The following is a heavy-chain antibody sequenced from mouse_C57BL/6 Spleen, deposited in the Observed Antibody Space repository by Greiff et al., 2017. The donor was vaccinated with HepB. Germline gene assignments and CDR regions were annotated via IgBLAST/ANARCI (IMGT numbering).Heavy chain of an antibody. V-gene: IGHV5-17*01. Sequence: EVQGVESGGGLVKPGGSLKLSCAASGFTFSDYGMHWVRQAPEKGLEWVAYISSGSSTIYYADTVKGRFTISRDNAKNTLFLQMTSLRSDDTAMYYCARNLYYGNYEGFAYWGQGTLVTVSA. CDR2: ISSGSSTI. J-gene: IGHJ3*01. CDR1: GFTFSDYG. CDR3: ARNLYYGNYEGFAY. D-gene: IGHD2-1*01.